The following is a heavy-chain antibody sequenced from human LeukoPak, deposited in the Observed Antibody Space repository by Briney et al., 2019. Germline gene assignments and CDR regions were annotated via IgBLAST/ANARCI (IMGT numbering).Heavy chain of an antibody. Sequence: SETLSLTCNISGGSITRNHYYWGWIRQPPGKGLDWIGRIHYSGVIYYNPSLKSRLSIYVATSRTQFSLKMTSVTAADTAVSYCARLYNRIAPWGQGTLVTVYS. CDR2: IHYSGVI. CDR3: ARLYNRIAP. J-gene: IGHJ5*02. V-gene: IGHV4-39*01. D-gene: IGHD2/OR15-2a*01. CDR1: GGSITRNHYY.